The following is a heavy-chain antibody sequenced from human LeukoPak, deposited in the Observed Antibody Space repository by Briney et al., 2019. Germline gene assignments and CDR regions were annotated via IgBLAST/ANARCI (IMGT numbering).Heavy chain of an antibody. D-gene: IGHD3-9*01. J-gene: IGHJ3*02. CDR2: IYTSGST. V-gene: IGHV4-4*07. CDR3: ARDRNRYFDSDDAFDI. CDR1: GGSISSYY. Sequence: SETLSLTCTVSGGSISSYYWSWIRQPAGKGLEWIGRIYTSGSTNYNPSLKSRVTMSVDTSKNQFSLKLSSVTAADTAVYYCARDRNRYFDSDDAFDIWGQGTMVTVSS.